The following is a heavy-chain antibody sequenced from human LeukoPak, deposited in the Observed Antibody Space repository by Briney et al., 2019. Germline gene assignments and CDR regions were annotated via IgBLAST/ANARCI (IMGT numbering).Heavy chain of an antibody. CDR3: ASRAPYSSGWYYFDY. CDR1: GFTFSSNY. J-gene: IGHJ4*02. D-gene: IGHD6-19*01. CDR2: IYSGGST. Sequence: GGSLRLSCAASGFTFSSNYMSWVRQAPGKGLEWVSVIYSGGSTYYADSVKGRVTISIDNSKNTLYLQMNSLRGEDTAVYYCASRAPYSSGWYYFDYWGQGTLVTVSS. V-gene: IGHV3-66*02.